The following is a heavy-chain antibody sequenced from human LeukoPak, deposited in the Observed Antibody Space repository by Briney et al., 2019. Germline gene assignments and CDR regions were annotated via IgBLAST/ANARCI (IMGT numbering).Heavy chain of an antibody. V-gene: IGHV3-53*01. Sequence: GGSLRLSCAASGFIVSGNHMNWVRLAPGKGLEWVSIVYSVGATYYADSVKGRFTISRDNSKNTFHLQMNSLRAEDTAVYYCARRAGDYSHPHDYWGQGTLVTVSS. CDR3: ARRAGDYSHPHDY. CDR1: GFIVSGNH. J-gene: IGHJ4*02. D-gene: IGHD3-22*01. CDR2: VYSVGAT.